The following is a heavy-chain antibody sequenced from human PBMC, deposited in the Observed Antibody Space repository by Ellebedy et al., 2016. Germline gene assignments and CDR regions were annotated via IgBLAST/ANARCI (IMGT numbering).Heavy chain of an antibody. CDR2: INHSGST. V-gene: IGHV4-39*07. Sequence: SETLSLTXTVSGGSISSGGYYWSWIRQPPGKGLEWIGEINHSGSTNYNPSLKSRVTISVDTSKNQFSLKLSSVTAADTAVYYCARGPYYPSYYFDYWGQGTLVTVSS. D-gene: IGHD3-10*01. J-gene: IGHJ4*02. CDR3: ARGPYYPSYYFDY. CDR1: GGSISSGGYY.